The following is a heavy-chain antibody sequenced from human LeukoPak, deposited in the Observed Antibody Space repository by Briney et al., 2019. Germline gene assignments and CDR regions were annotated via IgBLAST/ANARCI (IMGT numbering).Heavy chain of an antibody. CDR3: ARTMVRGVIVGFDY. V-gene: IGHV1-69*05. Sequence: SVKVSCKASGGTFSSYAISWVRQAPGQELEWMGGIIPIFGTANYAQKFQGRVTITTDESTSTAYMELSSLRSEDTAVYYCARTMVRGVIVGFDYWGQGTLVTVSS. D-gene: IGHD3-10*01. J-gene: IGHJ4*02. CDR2: IIPIFGTA. CDR1: GGTFSSYA.